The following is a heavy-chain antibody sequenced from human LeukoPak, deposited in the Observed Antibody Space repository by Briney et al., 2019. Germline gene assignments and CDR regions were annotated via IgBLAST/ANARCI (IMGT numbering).Heavy chain of an antibody. CDR1: GFTFSSYA. V-gene: IGHV3-33*08. D-gene: IGHD3-10*01. CDR3: ARDTDRGIGYFDY. J-gene: IGHJ4*02. Sequence: GGSLRLSCAASGFTFSSYALSWVRQAPGKGLEWVAVIWYDGSNKYYADSVKGRFTISRDNSKNTLYLQMNSLRAEDTAVYYCARDTDRGIGYFDYWGQGTLVTVSS. CDR2: IWYDGSNK.